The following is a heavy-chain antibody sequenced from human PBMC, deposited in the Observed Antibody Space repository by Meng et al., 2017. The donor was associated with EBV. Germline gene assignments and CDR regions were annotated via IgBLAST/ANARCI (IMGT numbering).Heavy chain of an antibody. D-gene: IGHD3-22*01. CDR2: ISAYNGNT. Sequence: EAEVKKPGASVKVSCKASGNSFTSYGIRWVRQAPGQGLEWMGWISAYNGNTNYAQKLQGRVTMTTDTSTSTAYMELRSLRSDDTAVYYCARDGRLYDTPSPFDYWGQGTLVTVSS. CDR1: GNSFTSYG. V-gene: IGHV1-18*01. CDR3: ARDGRLYDTPSPFDY. J-gene: IGHJ4*02.